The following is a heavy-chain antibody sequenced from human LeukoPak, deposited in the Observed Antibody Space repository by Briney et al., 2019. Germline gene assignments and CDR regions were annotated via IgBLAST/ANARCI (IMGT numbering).Heavy chain of an antibody. J-gene: IGHJ4*02. CDR3: TRKYSSGWFDY. CDR1: GGSISTYY. D-gene: IGHD6-19*01. V-gene: IGHV4-4*07. CDR2: IYGSGST. Sequence: SETLSLTCTVSGGSISTYYWTWIRQPAGKGLEWLGRIYGSGSTTYNPSLKSRVTMSVDTSKNQFSLTLSSVTAADTAVYYCTRKYSSGWFDYWGQGTLVTVSS.